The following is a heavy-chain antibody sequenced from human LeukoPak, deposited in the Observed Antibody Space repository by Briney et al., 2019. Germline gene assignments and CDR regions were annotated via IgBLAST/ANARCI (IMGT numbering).Heavy chain of an antibody. V-gene: IGHV3-53*01. CDR1: VFTVSSNY. Sequence: PGGSLRLSCAASVFTVSSNYMTWVRQAPGKGLEWVSSLYSGGTTYYADSMKGRFTISRGNSKNTLYLQMNSLRAEDTAVYYCARANVGGYSGFDYWGQGTLVTVSS. D-gene: IGHD4-23*01. CDR3: ARANVGGYSGFDY. J-gene: IGHJ4*02. CDR2: LYSGGTT.